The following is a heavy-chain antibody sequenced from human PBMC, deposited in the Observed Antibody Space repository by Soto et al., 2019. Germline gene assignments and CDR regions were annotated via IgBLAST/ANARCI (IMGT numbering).Heavy chain of an antibody. CDR2: IIPIFGTA. Sequence: SVKVSCKASGGTFSSYAISWVRQAPGQGLEWMGGIIPIFGTANYAQKFQGRVTITADESTSTAYMELSSLRSEDTAVYYCARDRKDGQYYYGMDVWCQGTSVTVSS. CDR1: GGTFSSYA. V-gene: IGHV1-69*13. J-gene: IGHJ6*02. CDR3: ARDRKDGQYYYGMDV.